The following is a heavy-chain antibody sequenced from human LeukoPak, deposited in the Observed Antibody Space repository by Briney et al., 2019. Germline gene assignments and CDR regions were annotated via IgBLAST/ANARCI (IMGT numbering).Heavy chain of an antibody. CDR2: IIPIFGTA. Sequence: SVEVSCKASGGTFSSYAISWVRQAPGQGVEWMGGIIPIFGTANYAQEFQGRVTITADKSTSTAYMELSSLRSEDTAVYYCARGGGDYGGNFDYWGQGTLVTVSS. D-gene: IGHD4-23*01. CDR3: ARGGGDYGGNFDY. J-gene: IGHJ4*02. V-gene: IGHV1-69*06. CDR1: GGTFSSYA.